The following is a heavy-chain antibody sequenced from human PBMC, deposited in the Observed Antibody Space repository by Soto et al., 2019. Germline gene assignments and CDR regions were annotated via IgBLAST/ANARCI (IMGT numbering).Heavy chain of an antibody. D-gene: IGHD6-19*01. V-gene: IGHV5-51*01. CDR2: IYPGDSDT. J-gene: IGHJ4*01. Sequence: GESLNISCKGSGYSFPNYWIGWVRQMPGRGLEWMGIIYPGDSDTRYSPSFQGQVTISADKSINTAYLQWSSLKASDTAMYYCANFYSGAWWYYDDWGHGALVNVSS. CDR3: ANFYSGAWWYYDD. CDR1: GYSFPNYW.